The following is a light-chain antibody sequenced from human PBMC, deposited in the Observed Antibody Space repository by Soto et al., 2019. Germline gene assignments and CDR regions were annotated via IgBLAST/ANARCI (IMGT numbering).Light chain of an antibody. J-gene: IGKJ2*01. CDR1: QSVSSNY. Sequence: EIVLTQSPGTLSLSPGERATLSCRASQSVSSNYLVWYQQKPGQPLRLLIYGASSRATGIPDRFSGSGSGTDFSLTISRLEPEDFAVYYCQQYSRSPSTFGQGTKLEIK. CDR3: QQYSRSPST. V-gene: IGKV3-20*01. CDR2: GAS.